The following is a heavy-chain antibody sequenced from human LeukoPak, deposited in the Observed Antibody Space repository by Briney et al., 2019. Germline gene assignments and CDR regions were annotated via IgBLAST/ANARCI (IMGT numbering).Heavy chain of an antibody. D-gene: IGHD6-6*01. Sequence: SLCLTRTVPGGSLSSYYRSSIRQPPATGLERIRYIYYRGRTNYNPSPTTRVTISVDTSKNQFSLTLSSVTAADTAVYYCARDRRDAFDIWGQGTMVTVSS. CDR1: GGSLSSYY. CDR3: ARDRRDAFDI. J-gene: IGHJ3*02. V-gene: IGHV4-59*01. CDR2: IYYRGRT.